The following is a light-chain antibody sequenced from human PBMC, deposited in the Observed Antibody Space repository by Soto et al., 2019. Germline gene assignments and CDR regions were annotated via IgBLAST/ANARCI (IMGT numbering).Light chain of an antibody. CDR3: ISYTSSSTWV. Sequence: QSVLTQPASVSGSPGQSITISCTGTSSDVGGYKYVSWYQHHPGQAPKLMIHAVNSRPSGVSTRFSGSKSGNTASLTISGLQPEDEADYYCISYTSSSTWVFGGGTKLTVL. CDR1: SSDVGGYKY. V-gene: IGLV2-14*01. CDR2: AVN. J-gene: IGLJ3*02.